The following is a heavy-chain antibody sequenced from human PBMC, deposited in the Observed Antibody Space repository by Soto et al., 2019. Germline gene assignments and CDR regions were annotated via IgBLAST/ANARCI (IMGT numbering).Heavy chain of an antibody. CDR3: ARSNGYCIRGSCHGHYAMDV. D-gene: IGHD2-15*01. V-gene: IGHV3-30-3*01. CDR1: GFTFSSYA. Sequence: SLRLSCAASGFTFSSYAMHWVRQAPGKGLEWVAVISYDGSNKYYADSVKGRFTISRDNSKNTLYLQMNSLRAEDTAVYYCARSNGYCIRGSCHGHYAMDVWGQGTTVTVSS. J-gene: IGHJ6*02. CDR2: ISYDGSNK.